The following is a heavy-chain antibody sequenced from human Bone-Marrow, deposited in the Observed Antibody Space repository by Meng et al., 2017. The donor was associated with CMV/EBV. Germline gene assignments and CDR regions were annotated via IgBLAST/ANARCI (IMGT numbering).Heavy chain of an antibody. CDR3: ARNSNRYDYGLDV. CDR2: ISPNNGAT. Sequence: ASVKVSCKASGYTFTDYRMHWVRQAPGQGLEWVGWISPNNGATNYAQNFQGRVTMTRDTSISTVYMDLNRLTYDDTAVYYCARNSNRYDYGLDVWGQGTTVTVSS. J-gene: IGHJ6*02. CDR1: GYTFTDYR. D-gene: IGHD1-14*01. V-gene: IGHV1-2*02.